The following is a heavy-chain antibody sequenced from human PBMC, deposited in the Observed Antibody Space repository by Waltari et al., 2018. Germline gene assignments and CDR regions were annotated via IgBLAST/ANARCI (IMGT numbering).Heavy chain of an antibody. CDR1: GVTFSNDV. Sequence: QVQLVQSGAEVKKPGSSVKVSCKASGVTFSNDVIHWVRQAPGQGLEWMGGIISFLVTSSSAQKFQGRVTITADESTSTAYMELSRLRSEDTAVYYCARGGTVTAPFDYWGQGTLVTVSS. J-gene: IGHJ4*02. V-gene: IGHV1-69*11. D-gene: IGHD4-17*01. CDR3: ARGGTVTAPFDY. CDR2: IISFLVTS.